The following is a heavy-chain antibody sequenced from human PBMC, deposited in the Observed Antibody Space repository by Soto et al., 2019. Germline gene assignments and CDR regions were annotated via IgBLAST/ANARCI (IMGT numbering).Heavy chain of an antibody. D-gene: IGHD3-3*01. V-gene: IGHV3-7*01. CDR2: IKQDGSEK. CDR1: GFTFSSYW. J-gene: IGHJ6*03. CDR3: ARGAHITIFGVGTAYYYYYYMDV. Sequence: PGGSLRLSCAASGFTFSSYWMSWVRQAPGKGLEWVANIKQDGSEKYYVDSVKGRFTISRDNAKNSLYLQMNSLRAEDTAVYYCARGAHITIFGVGTAYYYYYYMDVWGKGTTVTVSS.